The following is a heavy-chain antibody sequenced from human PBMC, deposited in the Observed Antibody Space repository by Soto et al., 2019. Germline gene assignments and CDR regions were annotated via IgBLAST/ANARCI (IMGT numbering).Heavy chain of an antibody. D-gene: IGHD2-2*01. V-gene: IGHV4-59*01. CDR3: ARLIEVVPAAIGGYYFDY. J-gene: IGHJ4*02. Sequence: SETLSLTCTVSGGSISSYYWSWIRQPPGKGLEWIGYIYYSGSTNYNPSLKSRVTISVDTSKNQFSLKLSSVTAADTAVYYCARLIEVVPAAIGGYYFDYWGQGTLVTVSS. CDR1: GGSISSYY. CDR2: IYYSGST.